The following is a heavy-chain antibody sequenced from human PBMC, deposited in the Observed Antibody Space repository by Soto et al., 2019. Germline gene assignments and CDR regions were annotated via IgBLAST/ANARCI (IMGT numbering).Heavy chain of an antibody. D-gene: IGHD4-4*01. V-gene: IGHV4-28*01. CDR2: IYYSGST. CDR1: GYSISSSNW. CDR3: ARHPSNFWFDP. J-gene: IGHJ5*02. Sequence: SETLSLTCAVSGYSISSSNWWGWIRQPPGKGLEWIGYIYYSGSTYYNPSLKSRVTVSVDTSKNQFSLKLSSVTAADTAVYYCARHPSNFWFDPWGQGTLVTVSS.